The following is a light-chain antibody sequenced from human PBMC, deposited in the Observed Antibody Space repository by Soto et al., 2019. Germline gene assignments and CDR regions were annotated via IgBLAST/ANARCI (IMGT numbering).Light chain of an antibody. CDR1: QSISNTF. CDR3: QQYYSSWT. J-gene: IGKJ1*01. V-gene: IGKV3-20*01. CDR2: GAS. Sequence: EIVLTQSPGTLSLSPGEGATLSCRASQSISNTFLAWYQQRPGQAPRILIYGASRRATGIPDRFSGSGSGTDFTLTISRLEPEDFAFYYCQQYYSSWTFGQGTKVEMK.